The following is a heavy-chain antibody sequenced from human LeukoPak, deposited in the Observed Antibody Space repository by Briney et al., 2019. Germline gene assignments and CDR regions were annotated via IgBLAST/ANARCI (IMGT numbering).Heavy chain of an antibody. D-gene: IGHD5-12*01. CDR1: GFAFSSYA. J-gene: IGHJ4*02. Sequence: GRSLRLSCAASGFAFSSYAMHWVRQAPGKGLEWVAVISYDGSNKYYADSVKGRFTISRDNSKNTLYLQMNSLRAEDTAVYYCARSAGYSGYDYGDYWGQGTLVTVCS. CDR2: ISYDGSNK. V-gene: IGHV3-30-3*01. CDR3: ARSAGYSGYDYGDY.